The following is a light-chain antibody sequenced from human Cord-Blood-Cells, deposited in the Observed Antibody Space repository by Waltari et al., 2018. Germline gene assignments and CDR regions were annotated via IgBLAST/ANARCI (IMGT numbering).Light chain of an antibody. CDR1: QSIRSY. Sequence: IQMTQSPSSLSASVGVRVTITCRASQSIRSYLNWYQQKPGKAPKLLIYAASSLQSGVPSRFSGSGSGIDFTLTISSLQPEDFATYYCQQSYSTPLTFGGGTKVEIK. V-gene: IGKV1-39*01. CDR3: QQSYSTPLT. J-gene: IGKJ4*01. CDR2: AAS.